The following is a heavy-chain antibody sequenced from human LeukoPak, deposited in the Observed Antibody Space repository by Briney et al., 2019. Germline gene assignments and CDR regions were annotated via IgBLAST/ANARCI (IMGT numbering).Heavy chain of an antibody. D-gene: IGHD2-15*01. CDR1: GGSISSYY. V-gene: IGHV4-59*01. CDR3: ARVNTQGVPSP. J-gene: IGHJ5*02. Sequence: SETLSLTCTVSGGSISSYYWSWIRQPPGKGLEWIGYIYYSGSTNYNPSLKSRVTISVDTSKNQFSLKLSSVTAADTAVYYCARVNTQGVPSPWGQGILVTASS. CDR2: IYYSGST.